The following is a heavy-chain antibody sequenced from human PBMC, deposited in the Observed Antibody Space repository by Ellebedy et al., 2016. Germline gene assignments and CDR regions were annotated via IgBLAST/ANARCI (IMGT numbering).Heavy chain of an antibody. CDR2: ISSSGSNI. CDR3: VRGVGGTSLNWFDP. V-gene: IGHV3-21*01. D-gene: IGHD3-16*01. Sequence: GESLKISXTVSGFIFSNYWMSWVRQAPGKRLEWVSSISSSGSNIYYADSVKGRFTISRDNAKNSLYLQMNSLRAEDTAVYYCVRGVGGTSLNWFDPWGQGTLVTVSS. CDR1: GFIFSNYW. J-gene: IGHJ5*02.